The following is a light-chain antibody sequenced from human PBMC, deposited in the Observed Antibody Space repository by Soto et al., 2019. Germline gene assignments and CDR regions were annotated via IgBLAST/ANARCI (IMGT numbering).Light chain of an antibody. Sequence: DIPMTQSPASLSTSDSDRVTIACRASQSIGGYLTWYQQLPGKAPKLLIFAASGLQSGVPSRFSGSGSGTDFTLTISSLQPEDFATYYCQQSYSSPITFGQGTRLEIK. CDR2: AAS. V-gene: IGKV1-39*01. CDR3: QQSYSSPIT. CDR1: QSIGGY. J-gene: IGKJ5*01.